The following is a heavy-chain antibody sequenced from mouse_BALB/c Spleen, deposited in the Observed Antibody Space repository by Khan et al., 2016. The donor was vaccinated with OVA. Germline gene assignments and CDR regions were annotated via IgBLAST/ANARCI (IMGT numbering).Heavy chain of an antibody. J-gene: IGHJ2*01. CDR1: GYIFTTYV. CDR2: INPYNDGT. V-gene: IGHV1S136*01. D-gene: IGHD4-1*01. CDR3: AIEYWETDNFDY. Sequence: VQLQQSGPELVKPGASVKMSCKASGYIFTTYVLHWVKQKPGQGLEWIGYINPYNDGTKYNEKFKGKATLASDKSSITAYMQLSSLTSEDSAVYYCAIEYWETDNFDYWGQGTTLTVSS.